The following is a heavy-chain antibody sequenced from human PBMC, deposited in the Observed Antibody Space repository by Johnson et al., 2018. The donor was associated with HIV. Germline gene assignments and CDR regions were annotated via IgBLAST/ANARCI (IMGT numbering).Heavy chain of an antibody. CDR1: GFTFSSYG. D-gene: IGHD2/OR15-2a*01. CDR2: IWYDGSNK. J-gene: IGHJ3*02. V-gene: IGHV3-33*01. Sequence: QMLLVESGGGVVQPGRSPRLSCAASGFTFSSYGMHWVRQAPGKGLEWVAVIWYDGSNKYYADSVKGRFTISRDNSKNTLYLQMNSLRAEDTAEYSCARFVIAAVRGAFDIWGQGTMVTVSS. CDR3: ARFVIAAVRGAFDI.